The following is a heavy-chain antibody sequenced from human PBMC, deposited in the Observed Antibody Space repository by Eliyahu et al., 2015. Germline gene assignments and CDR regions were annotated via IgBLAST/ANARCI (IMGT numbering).Heavy chain of an antibody. D-gene: IGHD2-15*01. V-gene: IGHV4-34*01. CDR3: ARDKGYCSGGSCYSCAFDI. Sequence: QVQLQQWGAGLLKPSETLSLTCAVYGGSFSGYYWSWIRQPPGKGLEWIGEINHSGSTNYNPSLKSRVTISVDTSKNQFSLKLSSVTAADTAVYYCARDKGYCSGGSCYSCAFDIWGQGTMVTVSS. CDR2: INHSGST. CDR1: GGSFSGYY. J-gene: IGHJ3*02.